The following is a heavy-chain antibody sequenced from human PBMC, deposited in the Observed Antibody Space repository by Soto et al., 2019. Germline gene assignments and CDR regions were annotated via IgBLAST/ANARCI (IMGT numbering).Heavy chain of an antibody. Sequence: GGSVRLSCAASGFTFSNYAMNWVRQAPGKGLEWVSAISGSGTGTDYADSVKGRFTISRDNSKNTLYLQMNSLRAEDTAVYYYANVMTADSNYWGQGTLVTVSS. V-gene: IGHV3-23*01. J-gene: IGHJ4*02. CDR1: GFTFSNYA. CDR3: ANVMTADSNY. CDR2: ISGSGTGT. D-gene: IGHD2-21*02.